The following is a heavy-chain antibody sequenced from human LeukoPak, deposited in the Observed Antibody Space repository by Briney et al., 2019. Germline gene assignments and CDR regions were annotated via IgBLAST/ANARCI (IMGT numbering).Heavy chain of an antibody. CDR2: ISDGGDTT. CDR3: AKTQGFFDH. Sequence: GGYLRLSCAASGFTFSNNGMTWVRQAPGKGMEWVTGISDGGDTTYDAGSVKGRFTVSRDNSKNILYLQMNSLRAEDTAIYYCAKTQGFFDHWGQGSLVTVSS. CDR1: GFTFSNNG. V-gene: IGHV3-23*01. J-gene: IGHJ4*02.